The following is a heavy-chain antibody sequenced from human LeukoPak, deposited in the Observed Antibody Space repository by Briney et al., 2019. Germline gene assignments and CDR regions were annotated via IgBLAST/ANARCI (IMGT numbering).Heavy chain of an antibody. CDR3: ARRGESANYGDYRFDY. CDR2: ISGSSGLT. V-gene: IGHV3-23*01. Sequence: GGSLRLSCAASGFTFSNYAMSWVRQAPGRGLEWVSAISGSSGLTYYADSVKGRFTISRDNSKNTLYLQMNSQRAEDTAVYYCARRGESANYGDYRFDYWGQGTLVTVSS. CDR1: GFTFSNYA. J-gene: IGHJ4*02. D-gene: IGHD4-17*01.